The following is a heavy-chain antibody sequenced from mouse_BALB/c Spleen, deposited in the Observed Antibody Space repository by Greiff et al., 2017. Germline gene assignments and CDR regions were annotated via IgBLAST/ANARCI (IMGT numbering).Heavy chain of an antibody. Sequence: EVKLQESGAELVKPGASVKLSCTASGFNIKDTYMHWVKQRPEQGLEWIGRIDPANGNTKYDPKFQGKATITADTSSNTAYLQLSSLTSEDTAVYYCATITTATLDYWGQGTTLTVSS. CDR1: GFNIKDTY. V-gene: IGHV14-3*02. CDR2: IDPANGNT. CDR3: ATITTATLDY. J-gene: IGHJ2*01. D-gene: IGHD1-2*01.